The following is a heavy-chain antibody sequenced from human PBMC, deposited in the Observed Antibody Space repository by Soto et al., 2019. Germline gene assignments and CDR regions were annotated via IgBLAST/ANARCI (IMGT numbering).Heavy chain of an antibody. Sequence: VQLVESGGGLVQPGGSLRLSRTASGFAFSSYWMNWVRRAPGKGLEWVASIEEDGNERYYVDSVKGRFTISRDNAMNSVYLQMNSLRAEDTAIYYCARAPQVTTFHYGMDVSDQGTTVTVSS. CDR3: ARAPQVTTFHYGMDV. J-gene: IGHJ6*02. CDR1: GFAFSSYW. V-gene: IGHV3-7*05. D-gene: IGHD2-21*02. CDR2: IEEDGNER.